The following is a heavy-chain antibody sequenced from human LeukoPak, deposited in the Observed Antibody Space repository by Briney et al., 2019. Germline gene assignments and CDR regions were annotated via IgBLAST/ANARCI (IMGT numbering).Heavy chain of an antibody. CDR1: GGSISSSSYY. CDR2: IYYSGST. CDR3: ARGGSGWRFDY. D-gene: IGHD6-19*01. J-gene: IGHJ4*02. V-gene: IGHV4-39*07. Sequence: SETLSLTCTVSGGSISSSSYYWGWIRQPPGKGLEWIGSIYYSGSTYYNPSLKSRVTISVDTSKNQFSLKLSSVTAADTAVYYCARGGSGWRFDYWGQGTLVTVSS.